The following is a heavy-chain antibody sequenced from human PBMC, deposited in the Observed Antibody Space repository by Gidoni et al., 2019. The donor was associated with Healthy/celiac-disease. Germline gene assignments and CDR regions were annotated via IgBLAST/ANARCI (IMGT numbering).Heavy chain of an antibody. V-gene: IGHV3-23*01. CDR1: GFTFSSYA. CDR2: ISGSGGGT. J-gene: IGHJ6*02. Sequence: EVQLLASGGGLVQPGGSLRLSCAASGFTFSSYAMSWVRQAPGKGLEWVSAISGSGGGTYYADSVKGRFTISRDNSKNTLYLQMNSLRAEDTAVYYCAKGGYCSGGSCYPYYYYGMDVWGQGTTVTVSS. D-gene: IGHD2-15*01. CDR3: AKGGYCSGGSCYPYYYYGMDV.